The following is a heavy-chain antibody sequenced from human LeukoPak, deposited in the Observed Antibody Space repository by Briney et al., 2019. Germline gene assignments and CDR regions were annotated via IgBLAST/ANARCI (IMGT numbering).Heavy chain of an antibody. V-gene: IGHV3-48*02. J-gene: IGHJ3*02. D-gene: IGHD3-10*01. Sequence: GGSLRLSCAASGFXFTSYEINWVRQAPGKGLEWVSYISSSSSTIYYADSVKGRFTISRDNAKNSLYLQMNSLRDEDTAVYYCARDNLWFGDLLAFDIWGQGTMVTVSS. CDR1: GFXFTSYE. CDR3: ARDNLWFGDLLAFDI. CDR2: ISSSSSTI.